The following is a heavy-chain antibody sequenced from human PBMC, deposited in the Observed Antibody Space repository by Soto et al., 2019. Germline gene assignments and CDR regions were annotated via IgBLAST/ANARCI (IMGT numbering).Heavy chain of an antibody. Sequence: PSETLSLTCTVSGVSISSDYWSWIRQSPGKGLEWIGHVYHSGHTNYNPSLKSRITISVDTSKNQFSLKLTSVTAADTAVYYCARDKITGLFDYWGQGTLVTVSS. CDR3: ARDKITGLFDY. V-gene: IGHV4-59*12. J-gene: IGHJ4*02. D-gene: IGHD2-8*02. CDR2: VYHSGHT. CDR1: GVSISSDY.